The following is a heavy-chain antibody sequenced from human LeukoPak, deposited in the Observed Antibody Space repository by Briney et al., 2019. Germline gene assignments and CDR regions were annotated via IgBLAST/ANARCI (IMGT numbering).Heavy chain of an antibody. J-gene: IGHJ4*02. Sequence: GGSLRLSCAASGFTFSSYAMHWVRQAPGKGLEYVSAISSNGGSTYYANSVKGRFTISRDNSKNTLYLQMGSLRAEDMAVYYCARDWPAVASYWGQGTLVTVSS. V-gene: IGHV3-64*01. D-gene: IGHD6-19*01. CDR2: ISSNGGST. CDR3: ARDWPAVASY. CDR1: GFTFSSYA.